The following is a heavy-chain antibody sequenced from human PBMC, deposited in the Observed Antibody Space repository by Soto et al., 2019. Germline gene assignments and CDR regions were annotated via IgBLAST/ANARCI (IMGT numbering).Heavy chain of an antibody. CDR3: AKGRETTSIFDY. Sequence: AGGSLRLSCVASGVTFSIDAMILVRQATGKGLEWVSLIRGSGDFTEYAGSVKGRFTISRDNSKNTVSLQMNSLRADDTAVYYCAKGRETTSIFDYWGQGIRVTVSS. CDR2: IRGSGDFT. CDR1: GVTFSIDA. V-gene: IGHV3-23*01. J-gene: IGHJ4*02. D-gene: IGHD4-17*01.